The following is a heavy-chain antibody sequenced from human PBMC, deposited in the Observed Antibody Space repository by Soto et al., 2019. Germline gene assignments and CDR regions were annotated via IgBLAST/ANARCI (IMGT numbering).Heavy chain of an antibody. D-gene: IGHD3-22*01. J-gene: IGHJ6*02. CDR3: ASRSGWNYYYGMDV. CDR2: FIPIFGTA. Sequence: ASVNVSCKASGGTFSSYAISWVRQAPGQGLEWMGGFIPIFGTADYAQKFQGRVTITADESTSTAYMELSSLRSEDTAVYYCASRSGWNYYYGMDVWGQGTTVTVSS. CDR1: GGTFSSYA. V-gene: IGHV1-69*13.